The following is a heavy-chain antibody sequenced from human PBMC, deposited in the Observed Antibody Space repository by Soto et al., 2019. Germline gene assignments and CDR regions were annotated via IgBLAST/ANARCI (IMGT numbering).Heavy chain of an antibody. CDR2: IWYDVINK. D-gene: IGHD2-15*01. J-gene: IGHJ4*02. CDR1: GFTLSSYG. V-gene: IGHV3-33*01. Sequence: GGSLRLSCAASGFTLSSYGMHWVRQAPGKGPEWVAVIWYDVINKYYADSVKGRFTISRDNSKNTLYLQINSLRAEDTALYYCARSGQYCSGGTCYFEYWGQGTLVTVSS. CDR3: ARSGQYCSGGTCYFEY.